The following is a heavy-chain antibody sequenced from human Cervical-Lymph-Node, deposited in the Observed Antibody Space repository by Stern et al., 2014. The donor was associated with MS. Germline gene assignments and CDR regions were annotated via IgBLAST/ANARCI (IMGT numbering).Heavy chain of an antibody. D-gene: IGHD3-22*01. Sequence: VQLVESGGGLVRPGGSLRLSCAASEFTFSDYYMYWFRQAPGKGLEWVSYISSSGDTIYDADSVKGRFTISRDNAKNSLYLQMNSLRAEDTAVYYCARDPMYYYDSSGTWGQGTLVTVSS. V-gene: IGHV3-11*01. CDR1: EFTFSDYY. CDR3: ARDPMYYYDSSGT. CDR2: ISSSGDTI. J-gene: IGHJ4*02.